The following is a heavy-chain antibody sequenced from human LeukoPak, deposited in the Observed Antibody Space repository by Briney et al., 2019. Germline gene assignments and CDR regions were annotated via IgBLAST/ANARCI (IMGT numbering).Heavy chain of an antibody. Sequence: GGSLRLSCAASGLTFSNAWMNWVRQAPGKGLEWVGRIKSKTDGGTTDYAAPVKGRFTISRDGSKNTLYLQMNSLKTEDTAVYYCTTYTDFWSGYQDAFDIWGQGTMVTVSS. CDR1: GLTFSNAW. J-gene: IGHJ3*02. V-gene: IGHV3-15*07. CDR2: IKSKTDGGTT. CDR3: TTYTDFWSGYQDAFDI. D-gene: IGHD3-3*01.